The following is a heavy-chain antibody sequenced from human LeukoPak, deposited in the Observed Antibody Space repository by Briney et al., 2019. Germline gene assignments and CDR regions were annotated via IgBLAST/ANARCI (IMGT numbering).Heavy chain of an antibody. Sequence: GGSLRLSCAASGFTFSRYAMSWGGQAAGKGLEGVGGISGRGVTDYADSVKGRFTISRDNSKNTLYLQMNSLRAEDTAVYYCAKDLNWGGLWGQGTLVTVSS. CDR1: GFTFSRYA. V-gene: IGHV3-23*01. J-gene: IGHJ4*02. D-gene: IGHD7-27*01. CDR2: ISGRGVT. CDR3: AKDLNWGGL.